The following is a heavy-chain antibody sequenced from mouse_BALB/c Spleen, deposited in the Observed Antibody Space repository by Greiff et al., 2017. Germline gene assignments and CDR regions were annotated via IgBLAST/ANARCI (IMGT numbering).Heavy chain of an antibody. D-gene: IGHD1-1*01. V-gene: IGHV3-1*02. Sequence: EVKLMESGPDLVKPSQSLSLTCTVTGYSITSGYSWHWIRQFPGNKLEWMGYISYSGSTSYNPSLKSRISITRDTSKNQFFLQLNSVTTEDTATYYCAKSFYGSSPWFAYWGQGTLVTVSA. CDR1: GYSITSGYS. J-gene: IGHJ3*01. CDR3: AKSFYGSSPWFAY. CDR2: ISYSGST.